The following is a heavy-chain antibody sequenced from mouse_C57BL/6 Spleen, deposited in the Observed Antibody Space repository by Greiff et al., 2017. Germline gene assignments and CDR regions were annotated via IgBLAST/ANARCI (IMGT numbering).Heavy chain of an antibody. D-gene: IGHD2-4*01. Sequence: QVQLQQPGAELVMPGASVKLSCKASGYTFTSSWMHWVKQRPGQGLEWIGEIDPSDSYTNYNQKFKGKSTLTVDKSSSTAYMQLSSLTSEDSAVYYCAVYYEGFAYWGQGTLVTVSA. CDR1: GYTFTSSW. V-gene: IGHV1-69*01. CDR3: AVYYEGFAY. CDR2: IDPSDSYT. J-gene: IGHJ3*01.